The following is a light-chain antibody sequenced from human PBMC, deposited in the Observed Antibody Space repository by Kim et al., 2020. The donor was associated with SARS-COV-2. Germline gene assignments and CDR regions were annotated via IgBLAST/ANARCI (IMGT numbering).Light chain of an antibody. V-gene: IGLV3-21*01. J-gene: IGLJ2*01. Sequence: SYELTQPPSVSVAPGQTASITCGGHNIGNQIVHWYQQKPGQAPVLVIYYDSDRHSGIPERFSGSTSGNTATLTINRVEVGDEADYYCHVWYSTSDRVVFG. CDR2: YDS. CDR1: NIGNQI. CDR3: HVWYSTSDRVV.